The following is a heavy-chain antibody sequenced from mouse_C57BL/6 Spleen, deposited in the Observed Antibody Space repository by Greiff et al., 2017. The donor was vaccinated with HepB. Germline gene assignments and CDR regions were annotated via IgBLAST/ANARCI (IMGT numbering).Heavy chain of an antibody. CDR1: GFTFSSYA. CDR2: ISDGGSYT. CDR3: ARDRARLRFDY. D-gene: IGHD3-3*01. J-gene: IGHJ2*01. V-gene: IGHV5-4*01. Sequence: EVQLVESGGGLVKPGGSLKLSCAASGFTFSSYAMSWVRQTPEKRLEWVATISDGGSYTYYPDNVKGRFTISRDNAKNNLYLQMSHLKSEDTAMYYCARDRARLRFDYCAQGTTPTVSS.